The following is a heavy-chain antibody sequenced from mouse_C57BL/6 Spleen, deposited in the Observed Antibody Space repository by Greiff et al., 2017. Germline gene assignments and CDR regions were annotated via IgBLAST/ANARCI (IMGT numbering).Heavy chain of an antibody. Sequence: QVQLQQPGAELVRPGSSVTLSCKASGYTFTSYWMHWVKQRPIQGLEWIGNIDPSDSETHYNQKFKDKATLTVDKSSSTAYMQLSSLTSEDSAVYYCARLSENYYGSSSAWFAYWGQGTLVTVSA. J-gene: IGHJ3*01. D-gene: IGHD1-1*01. CDR2: IDPSDSET. CDR3: ARLSENYYGSSSAWFAY. V-gene: IGHV1-52*01. CDR1: GYTFTSYW.